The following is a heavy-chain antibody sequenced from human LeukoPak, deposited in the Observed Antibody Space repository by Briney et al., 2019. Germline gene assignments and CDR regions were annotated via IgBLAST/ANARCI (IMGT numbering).Heavy chain of an antibody. J-gene: IGHJ4*02. CDR2: INHSGST. CDR3: ARGSSSWLTNDY. V-gene: IGHV4-34*01. D-gene: IGHD6-13*01. CDR1: GGSFSGYY. Sequence: SETLSLTCAVYGGSFSGYYWSWIRQPPGKGLEWIGKINHSGSTNYNPSLKSRVTISVDTSKNQFSLKLSSVTAADTAVYYCARGSSSWLTNDYWGQGTLVTVSS.